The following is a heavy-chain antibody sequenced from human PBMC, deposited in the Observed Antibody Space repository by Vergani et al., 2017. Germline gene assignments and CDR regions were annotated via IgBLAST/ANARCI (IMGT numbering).Heavy chain of an antibody. CDR3: ARDRTVTTRGTGFDY. V-gene: IGHV1-18*01. D-gene: IGHD4-17*01. CDR2: ISAYNGNT. Sequence: QVQLVQSGAEVKKPGASVKVSCKASGYTFTSYGISWVRQAPGQGLEWMGWISAYNGNTNYAQTLQGRVTMTTDTSTSTAYMELRSLRSDDTAVYYCARDRTVTTRGTGFDYWGQGTLVTVSS. CDR1: GYTFTSYG. J-gene: IGHJ4*02.